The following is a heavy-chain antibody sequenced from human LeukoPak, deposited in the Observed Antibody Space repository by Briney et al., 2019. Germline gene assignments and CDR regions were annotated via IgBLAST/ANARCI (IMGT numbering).Heavy chain of an antibody. Sequence: ASVKVSCKASGYTFTSYGISWVRQAPGQGLEWMGWINAYNGNTKYAQEFQGRVTITRDTSASTAYMELSSLRSEDMAVYYCARARSSGWFDYWGQGTLVTVSS. CDR1: GYTFTSYG. CDR3: ARARSSGWFDY. V-gene: IGHV1-18*03. J-gene: IGHJ4*02. CDR2: INAYNGNT. D-gene: IGHD6-19*01.